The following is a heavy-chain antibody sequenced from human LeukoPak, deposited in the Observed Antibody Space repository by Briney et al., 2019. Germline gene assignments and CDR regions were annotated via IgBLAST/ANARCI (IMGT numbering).Heavy chain of an antibody. Sequence: GGSLRLSCAASGFTFSSYGMHWVRQAPGKGLEGVAYIRYDGSNKYSADSVKRPFTISRYNSKNTLYLQMNSLRAEDTAVYYCAKPPDTATDYWGQGTLVTVSS. J-gene: IGHJ4*02. CDR3: AKPPDTATDY. V-gene: IGHV3-30*02. CDR1: GFTFSSYG. D-gene: IGHD5-18*01. CDR2: IRYDGSNK.